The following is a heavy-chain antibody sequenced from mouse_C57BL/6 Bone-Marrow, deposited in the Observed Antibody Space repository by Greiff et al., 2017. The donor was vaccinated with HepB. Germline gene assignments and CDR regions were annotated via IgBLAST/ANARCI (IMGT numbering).Heavy chain of an antibody. J-gene: IGHJ4*01. CDR2: IWSGGST. V-gene: IGHV2-2*01. D-gene: IGHD1-1*02. CDR3: ARNKLWEAMDY. CDR1: GFSLTSYG. Sequence: VMLVESGPGLVQPSQSLSITCTVSGFSLTSYGVHWVRQSPGKGLEWLGVIWSGGSTDYNAAFISRLSISKDNSKSQVFFKMNSLQADDTAIYYCARNKLWEAMDYWGQGTSVTVSS.